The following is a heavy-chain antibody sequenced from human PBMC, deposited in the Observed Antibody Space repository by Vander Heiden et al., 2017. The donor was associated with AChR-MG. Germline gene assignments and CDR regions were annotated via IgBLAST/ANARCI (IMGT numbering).Heavy chain of an antibody. V-gene: IGHV1-18*01. CDR1: GYTFTSHG. CDR3: ARDQAPVSADY. Sequence: QVQLVQSGSEVKKPGASVKVSCKATGYTFTSHGISWVRQAPGQGLEWMGWISTLNGNRNYAQKMQGRLTMSTDAWTNTVYMELRSLTSDDTAVYYCARDQAPVSADYWGQGTLVTVSS. CDR2: ISTLNGNR. J-gene: IGHJ4*02. D-gene: IGHD6-19*01.